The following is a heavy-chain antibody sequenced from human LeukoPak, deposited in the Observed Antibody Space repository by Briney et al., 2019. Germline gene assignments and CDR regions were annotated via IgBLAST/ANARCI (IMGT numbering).Heavy chain of an antibody. CDR1: GGSISSSSYY. J-gene: IGHJ4*02. CDR3: ARHGHHGDHDY. CDR2: IYYSGST. V-gene: IGHV4-39*01. Sequence: SETLSLTCTVSGGSISSSSYYWGWIRQPPGKGLDWIGSIYYSGSTYYNPSLKSRVTISVDTSKNQFSLKLTSVTAADTAVYYCARHGHHGDHDYWGQGTLVTVSS. D-gene: IGHD2-21*02.